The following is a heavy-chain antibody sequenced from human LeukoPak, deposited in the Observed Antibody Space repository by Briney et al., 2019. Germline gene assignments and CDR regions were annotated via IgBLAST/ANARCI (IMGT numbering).Heavy chain of an antibody. CDR3: ARDQEGFGY. V-gene: IGHV1-46*01. CDR1: GYTFTSNY. Sequence: ASVKVSCKASGYTFTSNYIHWVRQAPGQGLEWMGMIYPRDGSTSYAQNFQGRVTVTRDTSTSTVHMELSGLRSEDTAVYYCARDQEGFGYWGQGTLVTVSS. CDR2: IYPRDGST. J-gene: IGHJ4*02.